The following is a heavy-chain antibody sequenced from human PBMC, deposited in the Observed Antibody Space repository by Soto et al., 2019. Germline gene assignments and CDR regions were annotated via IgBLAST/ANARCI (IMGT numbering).Heavy chain of an antibody. CDR1: GGSISSGGYY. Sequence: SETLSLTCTVSGGSISSGGYYWSWIRQHPGKGLEWIVYIYYSGSTYYNPSLKSRVTISVDTSKNQFSLKLSSVTAAVTAVYYCARVPNYYDSSGYPDYWGQGTLVTVSS. CDR2: IYYSGST. J-gene: IGHJ4*02. CDR3: ARVPNYYDSSGYPDY. D-gene: IGHD3-22*01. V-gene: IGHV4-31*03.